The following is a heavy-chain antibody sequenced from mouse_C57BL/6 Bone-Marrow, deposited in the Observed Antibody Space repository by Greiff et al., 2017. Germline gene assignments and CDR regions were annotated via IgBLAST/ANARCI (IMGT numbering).Heavy chain of an antibody. CDR1: GFNIKDDY. V-gene: IGHV14-4*01. D-gene: IGHD1-1*02. J-gene: IGHJ1*03. Sequence: VQLQQSGAELVRPGASVKLSCTASGFNIKDDYMHWVKQRPEQGLEWIGWIDPENGDTEYASKFQGKATITADTSSNTAYLQLSSLTSEDTAVYYCTACSVWWWWGVWGRGTAVRVSS. CDR2: IDPENGDT. CDR3: TACSVWWWWGV.